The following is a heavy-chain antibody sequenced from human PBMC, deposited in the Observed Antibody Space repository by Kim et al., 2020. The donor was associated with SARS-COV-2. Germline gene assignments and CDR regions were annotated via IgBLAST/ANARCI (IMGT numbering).Heavy chain of an antibody. CDR3: VRGRWELLPYFYCGMDV. V-gene: IGHV1-18*01. J-gene: IGHJ6*04. CDR1: GYTFTSYG. D-gene: IGHD1-26*01. Sequence: ASVKVSCKASGYTFTSYGISWVRQAPGQGLEGMGWISAYNGNTNYAQKLQGRVTMTTDTSPSTAYMELRSVRSDDTGVYYCVRGRWELLPYFYCGMDVWGKGAKGTVSS. CDR2: ISAYNGNT.